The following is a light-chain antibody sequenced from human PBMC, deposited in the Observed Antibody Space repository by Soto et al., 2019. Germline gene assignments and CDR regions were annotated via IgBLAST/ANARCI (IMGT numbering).Light chain of an antibody. J-gene: IGLJ2*01. CDR1: SSNIGSNY. Sequence: QSALTQPPSASGTPGQRVTISCSGSSSNIGSNYVYWYQQLPGTAPKVLIYRNNQRPSGIPDRFSGSKSGTSPSLAISGLRSEDEADYYCATWDDSVSGVLFGGGTKLTVL. CDR3: ATWDDSVSGVL. V-gene: IGLV1-47*01. CDR2: RNN.